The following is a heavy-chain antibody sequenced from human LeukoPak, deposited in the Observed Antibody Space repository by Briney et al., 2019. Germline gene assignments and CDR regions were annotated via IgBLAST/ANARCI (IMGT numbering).Heavy chain of an antibody. Sequence: ASVKVSCKASGYTFTSYDINWVRQATGQGLEWMGWMNPNSGNTVYAQKFEGRVTMTRNTSISTAYMEPSSLRSDDTAVYYCAKGTRYNGMDVWGQGTTVTASS. CDR2: MNPNSGNT. J-gene: IGHJ6*02. V-gene: IGHV1-8*01. CDR3: AKGTRYNGMDV. CDR1: GYTFTSYD.